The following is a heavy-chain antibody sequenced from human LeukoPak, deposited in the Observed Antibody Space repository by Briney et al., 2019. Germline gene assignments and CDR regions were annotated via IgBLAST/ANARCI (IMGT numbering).Heavy chain of an antibody. CDR3: ARENTVTRTSYYYYGMDV. CDR1: GFTFSSYE. J-gene: IGHJ6*04. Sequence: GGSLRLSCAASGFTFSSYEMNWVRQAPGKGLEWVSYISSSGSTIYYADSVKGRFTISRDNAKNSLYLQMNSLRAEDTAVCYCARENTVTRTSYYYYGMDVWGKGTTVTVSS. CDR2: ISSSGSTI. V-gene: IGHV3-48*03. D-gene: IGHD4-17*01.